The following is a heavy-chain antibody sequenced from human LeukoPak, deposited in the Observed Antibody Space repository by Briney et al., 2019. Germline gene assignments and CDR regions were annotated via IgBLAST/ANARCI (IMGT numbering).Heavy chain of an antibody. CDR3: AKHGSYHFDY. D-gene: IGHD3-10*01. Sequence: SETLSLTCTVSGDSISTYYWNWIRQPPGKGLEWIGYVYYSGSTNYSPSLKSRVTISLDTSKKQISLSLRSVTAADTAVYYCAKHGSYHFDYWGQGTLVTVSS. CDR2: VYYSGST. J-gene: IGHJ4*02. V-gene: IGHV4-59*03. CDR1: GDSISTYY.